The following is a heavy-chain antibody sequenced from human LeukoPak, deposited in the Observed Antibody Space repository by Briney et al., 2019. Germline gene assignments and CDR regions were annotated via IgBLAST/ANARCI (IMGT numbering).Heavy chain of an antibody. Sequence: GGSLRLSCEASGFIFSNVWMSWVRQVPGKGLEWVGRIKNKIDGGTTDYAAPVKGRFTISRDDSKNTLYLQMNSLKTEDTAVYYCTTGFRVGATSRFDYWGQGTLVTVSS. D-gene: IGHD1-26*01. CDR3: TTGFRVGATSRFDY. CDR2: IKNKIDGGTT. J-gene: IGHJ4*02. CDR1: GFIFSNVW. V-gene: IGHV3-15*01.